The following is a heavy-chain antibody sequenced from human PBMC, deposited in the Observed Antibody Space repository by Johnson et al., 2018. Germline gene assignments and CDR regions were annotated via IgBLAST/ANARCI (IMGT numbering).Heavy chain of an antibody. J-gene: IGHJ6*02. D-gene: IGHD1-26*01. V-gene: IGHV3-48*04. CDR1: GFIFSTCS. CDR3: GGVFVGLYGMDV. Sequence: VQLQESGGALIQPGGSLRLSCVASGFIFSTCSMIWVRQAPGKGLEWVSYISSHSSPMYYADSGRGRFTISRANAANSLYLQMNRRRAGDTAVYYGGGVFVGLYGMDVWGQGTTVTVSS. CDR2: ISSHSSPM.